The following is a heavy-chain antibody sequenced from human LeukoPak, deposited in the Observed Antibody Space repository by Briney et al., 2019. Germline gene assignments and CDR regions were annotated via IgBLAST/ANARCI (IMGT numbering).Heavy chain of an antibody. CDR3: ARGPLGGAASFDY. CDR1: GGTFSSYA. J-gene: IGHJ4*02. V-gene: IGHV1-69*05. CDR2: IIPIFGTA. Sequence: GASVKVSCKASGGTFSSYAISWVRQAPGQGLEWMGGIIPIFGTANYAQKFQGRVTITMDESTSTAYMELSSLRSEDTAVYYCARGPLGGAASFDYWGQGTLVTVSS. D-gene: IGHD6-25*01.